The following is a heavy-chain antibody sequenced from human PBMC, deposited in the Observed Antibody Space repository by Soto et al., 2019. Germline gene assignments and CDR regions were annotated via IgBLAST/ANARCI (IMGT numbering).Heavy chain of an antibody. CDR1: GFSFSSCW. Sequence: GRCLRLSCAASGFSFSSCWMSWVRQASGRGLEWVANINQDATRQSYVDSVEGRFSISRDNAKNSVYLQMNNLRVDDTAVYYCARVGRCDGNKPITLEFWGQGTLVTVSS. CDR3: ARVGRCDGNKPITLEF. CDR2: INQDATRQ. V-gene: IGHV3-7*03. J-gene: IGHJ4*02. D-gene: IGHD3-10*01.